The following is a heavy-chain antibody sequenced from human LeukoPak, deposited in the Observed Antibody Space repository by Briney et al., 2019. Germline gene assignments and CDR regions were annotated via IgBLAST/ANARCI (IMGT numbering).Heavy chain of an antibody. CDR3: AREGDYYDSSGYYYFDY. Sequence: SVKVSCKASGGTFSSYAISWVRQAPGQGLEWMGGIIPIFGTANYAQKFQGRVTITADESTSTAYMELSSLRSEDTAVCYCAREGDYYDSSGYYYFDYWGQGTLVTVSS. CDR2: IIPIFGTA. CDR1: GGTFSSYA. J-gene: IGHJ4*02. D-gene: IGHD3-22*01. V-gene: IGHV1-69*13.